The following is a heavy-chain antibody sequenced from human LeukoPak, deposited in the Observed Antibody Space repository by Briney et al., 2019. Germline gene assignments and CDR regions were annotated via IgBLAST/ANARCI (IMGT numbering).Heavy chain of an antibody. CDR3: VACSTASCDGNRFDP. V-gene: IGHV3-23*01. J-gene: IGHJ5*02. Sequence: GGSLRLSCEASGFTFASYAMTWVRQAPGEGLEWVSSISATDGSTLYAFSVRGRFTLPRDNHKNTLFPQMRTLRSGHSPLFYFVACSTASCDGNRFDPWGQGTLVTVSS. CDR2: ISATDGST. CDR1: GFTFASYA. D-gene: IGHD2-2*01.